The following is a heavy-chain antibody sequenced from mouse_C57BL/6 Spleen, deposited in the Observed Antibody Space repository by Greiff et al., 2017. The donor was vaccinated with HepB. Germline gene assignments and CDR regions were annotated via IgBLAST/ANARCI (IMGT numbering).Heavy chain of an antibody. V-gene: IGHV6-3*01. Sequence: EVKLMESGGGLVQPGGSMKLSCVASGFTFSNYWMNWVRQSPEKGLEWVAQIRLKSDNYATHYAESVKGRFTISRDDSKSSVYLQMNNLRAEDTGIYYCTGGYYYGSSPAWFAYWGQGTLVTVSA. CDR2: IRLKSDNYAT. D-gene: IGHD1-1*01. CDR1: GFTFSNYW. CDR3: TGGYYYGSSPAWFAY. J-gene: IGHJ3*01.